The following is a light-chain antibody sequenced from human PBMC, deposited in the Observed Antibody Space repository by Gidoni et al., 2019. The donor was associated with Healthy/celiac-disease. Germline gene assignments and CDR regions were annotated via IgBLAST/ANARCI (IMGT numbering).Light chain of an antibody. CDR3: QQYDNLPRLT. V-gene: IGKV1-33*01. J-gene: IGKJ4*01. CDR1: QDISNY. CDR2: DAS. Sequence: DIQMTQSPSSLSASVGDRGTITCQASQDISNYLNWYQQKPGKAPKLLIYDASNLETGVPSRFSGSGSGTDFTFTISSLQPEDIATYYCQQYDNLPRLTFGGGTKVEIK.